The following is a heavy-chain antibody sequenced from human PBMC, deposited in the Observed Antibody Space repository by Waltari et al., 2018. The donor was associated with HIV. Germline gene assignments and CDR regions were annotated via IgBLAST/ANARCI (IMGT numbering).Heavy chain of an antibody. D-gene: IGHD3-10*01. CDR3: ARAPSAVLSPYYLDS. Sequence: EVQLVQSGAEVKKPGESLTISCKGSGYTFTSYWIGWVRQMPGKGLAWMGIMYPGDSDTKYSPSFQGQVTISADKSVSTAFLHWSSLNASDTAIYYCARAPSAVLSPYYLDSWGQGTLVTVSS. CDR1: GYTFTSYW. CDR2: MYPGDSDT. V-gene: IGHV5-51*01. J-gene: IGHJ4*02.